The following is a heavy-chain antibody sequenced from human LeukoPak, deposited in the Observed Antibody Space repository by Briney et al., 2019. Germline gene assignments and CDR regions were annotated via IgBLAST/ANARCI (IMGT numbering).Heavy chain of an antibody. V-gene: IGHV3-33*01. D-gene: IGHD3-9*01. CDR3: ARDMEGYYDILTGNTQYGMDV. J-gene: IGHJ6*02. CDR1: GFTFSSYG. CDR2: IWYDGSNK. Sequence: PGGSLRLSCAASGFTFSSYGMHWVRQAPGKGLEWVAVIWYDGSNKYYADSAKGRFTISRDNSKNTLHLQMNSLRAEDTAVYYCARDMEGYYDILTGNTQYGMDVWGQGTTVTVSS.